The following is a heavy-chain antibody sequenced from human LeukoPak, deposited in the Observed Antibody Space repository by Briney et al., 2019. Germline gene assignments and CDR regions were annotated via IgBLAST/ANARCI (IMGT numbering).Heavy chain of an antibody. Sequence: ASVKVSCKASGGTFSSYAISWVRQAPGQGLEWMGGIIPIFGTANYAQKFQGRVTITADESTSTAYMELSSLRSEDTAMYYCARADSSSWGYYYYYYMDVWGKGTTVTISS. V-gene: IGHV1-69*01. CDR1: GGTFSSYA. CDR2: IIPIFGTA. CDR3: ARADSSSWGYYYYYYMDV. J-gene: IGHJ6*03. D-gene: IGHD6-13*01.